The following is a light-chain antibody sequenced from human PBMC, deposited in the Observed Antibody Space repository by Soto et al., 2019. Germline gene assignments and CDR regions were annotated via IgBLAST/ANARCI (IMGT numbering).Light chain of an antibody. V-gene: IGLV2-11*01. CDR2: DVN. J-gene: IGLJ2*01. CDR3: CSYAGIYTLV. Sequence: QSALTQPRSVSGSPGQSLTISCTGTSSDIGGYNYVSWYQQHPGKAPKLMIYDVNKWPTGVPDRFSGSKSGNTASLTISGLQAEDEADYYCCSYAGIYTLVFGGGTKLTVL. CDR1: SSDIGGYNY.